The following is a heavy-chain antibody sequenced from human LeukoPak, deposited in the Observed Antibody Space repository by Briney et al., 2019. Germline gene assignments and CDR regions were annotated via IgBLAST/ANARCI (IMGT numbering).Heavy chain of an antibody. V-gene: IGHV3-48*02. Sequence: GGSLRLSCAASGFTSSSYMMNWVRQAPGKGLEWVSYINSNSRTIYYADSVKGRFTVSRDNAKNSLYLQMNSLRDEDTAVYYCARDPTISGSYSDYWGQGTLVTVSS. D-gene: IGHD1-26*01. CDR3: ARDPTISGSYSDY. J-gene: IGHJ4*02. CDR2: INSNSRTI. CDR1: GFTSSSYM.